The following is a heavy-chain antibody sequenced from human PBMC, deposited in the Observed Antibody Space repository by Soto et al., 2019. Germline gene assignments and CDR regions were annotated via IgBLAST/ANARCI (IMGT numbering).Heavy chain of an antibody. V-gene: IGHV3-23*01. D-gene: IGHD2-21*02. CDR3: AKETILVVTGLMDV. CDR2: ISGSGGST. Sequence: ATWFTCGSLDIRRVLQAPGKGLEWVSAISGSGGSTYYADSVKGRFTISRDNSKNTLYLQMNSLRAEDTAVYYCAKETILVVTGLMDVWGQGTTVTVSS. J-gene: IGHJ6*02. CDR1: WFTCGSLD.